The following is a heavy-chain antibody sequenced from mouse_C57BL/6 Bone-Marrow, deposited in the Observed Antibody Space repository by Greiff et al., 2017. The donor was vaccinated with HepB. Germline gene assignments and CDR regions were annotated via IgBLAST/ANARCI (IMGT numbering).Heavy chain of an antibody. J-gene: IGHJ3*01. Sequence: EVKLVESGGDLVKPGGSLKLSCAASGFTFSSYGMSWVRQTPDKRLEWVATISSGGSYTYYPDSVKGRFTISRDNAKNTLYLQMSSLKSEDTAMYCCARHGGIDPFAYWGQGTLVTVSA. CDR2: ISSGGSYT. V-gene: IGHV5-6*01. CDR1: GFTFSSYG. CDR3: ARHGGIDPFAY.